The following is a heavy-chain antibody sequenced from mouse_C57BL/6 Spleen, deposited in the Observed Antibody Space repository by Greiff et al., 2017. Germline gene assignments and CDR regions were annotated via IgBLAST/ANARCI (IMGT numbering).Heavy chain of an antibody. Sequence: VQLQQSGPELVKPGASVKISCKASGYTFTDYYMNWVKQSHGKSLEWIGDINPNNGGTSYNQKFKGKATLTVDKSSSTAYMELRSLTSEDSAVYYCARWPVFDYWGQGTTLTVSS. CDR1: GYTFTDYY. CDR3: ARWPVFDY. CDR2: INPNNGGT. J-gene: IGHJ2*01. V-gene: IGHV1-26*01.